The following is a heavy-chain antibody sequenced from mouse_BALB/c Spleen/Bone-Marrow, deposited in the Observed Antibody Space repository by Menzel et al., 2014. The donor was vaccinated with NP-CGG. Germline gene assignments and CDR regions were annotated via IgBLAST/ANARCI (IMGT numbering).Heavy chain of an antibody. D-gene: IGHD1-1*01. CDR1: GYTFTSYW. CDR3: TRDYYGSSYWYFDV. J-gene: IGHJ1*01. CDR2: IYPGSGSA. V-gene: IGHV1S22*01. Sequence: LQKSGSELVRPGASVKLSCKASGYTFTSYWMHWVKQRHGQGLEWIGNIYPGSGSANYDEKFKSKGTLTVDTSSSTAYMHLSSLTSEDSAVCYCTRDYYGSSYWYFDVWGAGTTVTVSS.